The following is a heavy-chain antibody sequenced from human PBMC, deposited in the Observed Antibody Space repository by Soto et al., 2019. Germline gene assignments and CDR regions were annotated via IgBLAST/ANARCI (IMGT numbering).Heavy chain of an antibody. CDR2: IIPIFGTA. Sequence: ASVKVSCKASGGTFSSYAISWVRQAPGQGLEWMGGIIPIFGTANYAQKFQGRVTITADESTSTAYMELSSLRSEDTAVYYCARERRIAAAGHYYYYGMDVWGQGTTVTVSS. D-gene: IGHD6-13*01. J-gene: IGHJ6*02. CDR3: ARERRIAAAGHYYYYGMDV. V-gene: IGHV1-69*13. CDR1: GGTFSSYA.